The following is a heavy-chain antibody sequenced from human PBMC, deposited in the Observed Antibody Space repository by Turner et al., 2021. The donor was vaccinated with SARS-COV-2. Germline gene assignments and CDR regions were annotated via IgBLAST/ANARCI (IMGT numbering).Heavy chain of an antibody. CDR2: INPNRGGT. CDR1: GYTFTSYY. V-gene: IGHV1-2*02. D-gene: IGHD5-18*01. J-gene: IGHJ5*02. Sequence: QVQLVQSGAEVKKPGASVKVSCKASGYTFTSYYMQWVRQATAQWREWMVWINPNRGGTNDAQKFQGMVTMTRDTSISTAYMERSSLRSDDTAVYYFARDDTVDTAIVTWFDPWGQGTLVTVSS. CDR3: ARDDTVDTAIVTWFDP.